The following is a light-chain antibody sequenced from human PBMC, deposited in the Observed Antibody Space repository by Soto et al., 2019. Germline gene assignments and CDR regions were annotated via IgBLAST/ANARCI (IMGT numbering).Light chain of an antibody. CDR3: QQYGNSPWT. Sequence: DIVMTQSPATLSVSPGERATLSCRASQSVSSSYLAWYQQKPDQAPRLLIYGASGRATGTPDRFSGSGSGTDFSLTISRLEPEDFAVYYCQQYGNSPWTFGQGTKVDIK. CDR2: GAS. J-gene: IGKJ1*01. CDR1: QSVSSSY. V-gene: IGKV3-20*01.